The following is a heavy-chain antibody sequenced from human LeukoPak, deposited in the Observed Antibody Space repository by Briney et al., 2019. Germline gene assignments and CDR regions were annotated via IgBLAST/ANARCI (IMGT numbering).Heavy chain of an antibody. CDR1: GFTFSSYA. CDR2: ISYDGSNK. V-gene: IGHV3-30-3*01. J-gene: IGHJ4*02. CDR3: AREGGIGGASTFDY. Sequence: PGRSLRLSCAASGFTFSSYAMHWVRQAPGKGLEWVAVISYDGSNKYYADSVKGRFTISRDNSKNTLYLQMNSLRVEDTAVYYCAREGGIGGASTFDYWGQGTLVTVSS. D-gene: IGHD1-26*01.